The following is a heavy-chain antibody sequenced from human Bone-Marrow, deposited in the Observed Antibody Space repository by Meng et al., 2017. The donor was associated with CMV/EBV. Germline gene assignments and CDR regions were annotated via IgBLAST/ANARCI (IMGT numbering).Heavy chain of an antibody. Sequence: SETLSLTCAVYGGSFSGYYWTWIRQPPGKGLEWIGEINHSGSTKYNPTLKSRVTISVDTSKKQFSLRLSSVTAADTAVYDCARVIYDILDYWGQGTLVTVSS. CDR3: ARVIYDILDY. J-gene: IGHJ4*02. V-gene: IGHV4-34*01. CDR1: GGSFSGYY. D-gene: IGHD3-9*01. CDR2: INHSGST.